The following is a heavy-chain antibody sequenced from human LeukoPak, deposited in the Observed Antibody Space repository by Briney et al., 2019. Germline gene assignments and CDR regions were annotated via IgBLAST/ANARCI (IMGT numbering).Heavy chain of an antibody. J-gene: IGHJ4*02. CDR2: FDPEDGET. CDR1: GYTLTELS. V-gene: IGHV1-24*01. Sequence: ASVKVSCKVSGYTLTELSMHWVRQAPGKGLEWMGGFDPEDGETIYAQKFQGRVTMTEDTSTDTAYMELSSLRSEDTAVYYCAKRGYSYGEFDYWGQGTLVTVSS. D-gene: IGHD5-18*01. CDR3: AKRGYSYGEFDY.